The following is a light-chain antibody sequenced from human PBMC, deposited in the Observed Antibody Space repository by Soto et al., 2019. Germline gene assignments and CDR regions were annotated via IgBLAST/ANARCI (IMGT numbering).Light chain of an antibody. CDR2: GAS. CDR3: QQYNNWPQT. Sequence: EKVMTQSPATLSVSPGERETLSCRASQSVSSNLAWYQQKPGQAPRLLIYGASTRATGIPARFSGSGSGTEFTLTISSLQSEDFAVYYCQQYNNWPQTFGQGTKVEIK. J-gene: IGKJ1*01. CDR1: QSVSSN. V-gene: IGKV3-15*01.